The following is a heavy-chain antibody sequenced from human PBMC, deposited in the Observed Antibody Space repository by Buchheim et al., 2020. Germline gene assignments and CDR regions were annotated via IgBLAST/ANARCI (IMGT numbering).Heavy chain of an antibody. V-gene: IGHV3-21*01. CDR2: ISAFSDYI. CDR1: GFTFSSYS. D-gene: IGHD6-6*01. Sequence: EVQLVESGGGLAQPGGSLRLSCAASGFTFSSYSMNWVRQSPGKGLEWVSSISAFSDYIYYADSLQGRFTISRDNAKNSLYLQMNSLRAEDTAVYYCARGWGSSRKNYYLDYWGQGTL. J-gene: IGHJ4*02. CDR3: ARGWGSSRKNYYLDY.